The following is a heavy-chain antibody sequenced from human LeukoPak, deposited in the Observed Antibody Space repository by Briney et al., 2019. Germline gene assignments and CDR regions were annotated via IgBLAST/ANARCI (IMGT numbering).Heavy chain of an antibody. D-gene: IGHD3-3*01. CDR2: IYYSGST. Sequence: SETLSLTCGVSGGAITNYYWNWIRQPPGKGLEWIGYIYYSGSTNYNPSLKSRVTISVDTSKNQFSLKLSSVTAADTAVYYCARGENDLGVVYYYYMDVWGKGTTVTVSS. CDR1: GGAITNYY. J-gene: IGHJ6*03. CDR3: ARGENDLGVVYYYYMDV. V-gene: IGHV4-59*01.